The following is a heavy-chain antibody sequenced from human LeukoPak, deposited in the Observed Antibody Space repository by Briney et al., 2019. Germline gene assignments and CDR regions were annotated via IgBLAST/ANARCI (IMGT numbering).Heavy chain of an antibody. Sequence: SETLSLTCAVYGGSFSGYYWSWIRQPPGKGLEWIGETNHSGSTNYNPSLKSRVTISVDASKNQFSLKLSSVTAADTAVYYCARGDDYSNLTPFDYWGQGTLVTVSS. CDR3: ARGDDYSNLTPFDY. CDR2: TNHSGST. V-gene: IGHV4-34*01. D-gene: IGHD4-11*01. J-gene: IGHJ4*02. CDR1: GGSFSGYY.